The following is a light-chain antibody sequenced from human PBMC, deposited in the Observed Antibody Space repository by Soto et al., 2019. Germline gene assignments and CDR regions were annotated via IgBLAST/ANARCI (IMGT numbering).Light chain of an antibody. CDR3: QQYVTSPWA. Sequence: EIVLTQSPDTLSLSPGETASLSCWASRSVISNFLAWYQQKPGQAPRLLIYGASNRATGIPDRFSGSGSGTDFTLTISRLEPEDFAVYYCQQYVTSPWAFGQGTKVAIE. CDR1: RSVISNF. J-gene: IGKJ1*01. CDR2: GAS. V-gene: IGKV3-20*01.